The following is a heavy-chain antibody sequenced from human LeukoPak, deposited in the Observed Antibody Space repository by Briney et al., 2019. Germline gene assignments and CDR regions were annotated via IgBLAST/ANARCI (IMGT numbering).Heavy chain of an antibody. J-gene: IGHJ6*03. V-gene: IGHV1-8*01. D-gene: IGHD6-19*01. CDR2: MNPNSGNT. CDR1: GYTFTSYD. CDR3: ARVISGWYLYYYYYMDV. Sequence: ASVKVSCKASGYTFTSYDINWVRQATGQGLEWMGWMNPNSGNTGYAQKFQGRVTMTRNSSRSTAYMELSSLRSEDTAVYYCARVISGWYLYYYYYMDVWGKGTTVTVSS.